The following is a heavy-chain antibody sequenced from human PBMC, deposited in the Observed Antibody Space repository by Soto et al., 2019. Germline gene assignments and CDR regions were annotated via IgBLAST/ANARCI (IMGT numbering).Heavy chain of an antibody. CDR3: ARVVPGAQAWFGP. CDR2: ISLYSDGT. CDR1: GYTFSNYS. J-gene: IGHJ5*02. V-gene: IGHV1-18*01. D-gene: IGHD2-2*01. Sequence: ASVKVSCKTSGYTFSNYSITWVRQAPGQPLEWLGWISLYSDGTNYAQKFQGSVSMTTDTSTTTAYMELRSLRSDDTAVYYCARVVPGAQAWFGPWGQGTLVTVSS.